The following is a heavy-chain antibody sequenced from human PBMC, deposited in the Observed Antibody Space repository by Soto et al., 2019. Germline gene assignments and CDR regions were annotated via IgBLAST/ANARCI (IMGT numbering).Heavy chain of an antibody. J-gene: IGHJ5*02. CDR2: IYHSGST. CDR1: GDSISGYY. Sequence: SETLSLTCTVSGDSISGYYWSWIRQPPGKGLEWIGYIYHSGSTYYNPSLKSRVTISVDRSKNQFSLKLSSVTAADTAVYYCARVPDRWGQGTLVTVSS. CDR3: ARVPDR. V-gene: IGHV4-59*12. D-gene: IGHD2-2*01.